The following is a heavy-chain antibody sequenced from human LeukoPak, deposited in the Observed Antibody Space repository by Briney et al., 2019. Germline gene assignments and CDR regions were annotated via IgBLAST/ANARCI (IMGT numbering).Heavy chain of an antibody. D-gene: IGHD1-26*01. CDR2: IIPIFGTA. J-gene: IGHJ3*02. CDR3: ARVTPSGWELPGTAFDI. Sequence: GSSVKVSCKASGGTFSGYAISWVRQAPGQGLEWMGGIIPIFGTANYAQKFLGRVTITADESTSTAYMELSSLRSEDTAVYYCARVTPSGWELPGTAFDIWGQGTMVTVSS. V-gene: IGHV1-69*01. CDR1: GGTFSGYA.